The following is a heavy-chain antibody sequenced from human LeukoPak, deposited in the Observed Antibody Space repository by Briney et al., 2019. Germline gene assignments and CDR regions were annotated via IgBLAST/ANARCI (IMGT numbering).Heavy chain of an antibody. J-gene: IGHJ4*02. D-gene: IGHD2-21*02. V-gene: IGHV3-23*01. CDR1: GFTFSGYA. CDR3: AKVRHIVVVTAAFDY. CDR2: ISGSGGST. Sequence: GGSLRLSCAASGFTFSGYAMSWVRQAPGKGLEWVSAISGSGGSTYYADSVKGRFTISRDNSKNTLYLQMNSLRAEDTAVYYCAKVRHIVVVTAAFDYWGQGTLVTVSS.